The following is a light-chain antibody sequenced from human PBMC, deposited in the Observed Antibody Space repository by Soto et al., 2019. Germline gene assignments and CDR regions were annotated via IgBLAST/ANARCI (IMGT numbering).Light chain of an antibody. CDR2: RNN. CDR3: AAWDDSLSGQV. J-gene: IGLJ1*01. CDR1: SSHIGSNY. V-gene: IGLV1-47*01. Sequence: QSVLTQPPSASGTPGQRVTISCSGSSSHIGSNYVYWYQQLPGTAPKLLIYRNNQRPSGVPDRFSGSKSGTSASLAISGLRSEDEADYYCAAWDDSLSGQVFGTG.